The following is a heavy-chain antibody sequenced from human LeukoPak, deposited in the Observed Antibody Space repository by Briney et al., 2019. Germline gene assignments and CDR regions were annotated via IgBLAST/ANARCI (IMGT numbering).Heavy chain of an antibody. Sequence: PGGSLRLSCAASGFTFSKYSMNWVRQAPGKGLEWVSYISITTSTIYYADSVEGRFTISRDNAKNSLYLQMNSLRAEDTAVYYCARVLGYCYDYWGQGTLVTVSS. CDR3: ARVLGYCYDY. CDR2: ISITTSTI. V-gene: IGHV3-48*01. CDR1: GFTFSKYS. J-gene: IGHJ4*02. D-gene: IGHD6-13*01.